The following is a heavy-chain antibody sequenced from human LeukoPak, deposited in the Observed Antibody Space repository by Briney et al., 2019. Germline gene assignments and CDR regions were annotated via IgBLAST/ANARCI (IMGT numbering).Heavy chain of an antibody. CDR3: ARDTRIVGARGGDFDP. D-gene: IGHD1-26*01. CDR1: GGSISSSSYY. J-gene: IGHJ5*02. Sequence: SETLSLTCTVSGGSISSSSYYWGWIRQPPGKGLEWIGSIYYSGSTNYNPSLKSRVTISVDTSKNQFSLKLSSVTAADTAVYYCARDTRIVGARGGDFDPWGQGTLVTVSS. V-gene: IGHV4-39*07. CDR2: IYYSGST.